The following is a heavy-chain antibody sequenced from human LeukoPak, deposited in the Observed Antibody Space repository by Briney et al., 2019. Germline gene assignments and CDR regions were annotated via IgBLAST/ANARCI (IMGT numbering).Heavy chain of an antibody. J-gene: IGHJ3*02. CDR2: IKEDGSEK. CDR3: ARDWVAGVPFDAFDI. Sequence: GGSLRLSCVVSGITVSNYDMSWVRQAPGKGLEWVANIKEDGSEKYYVDSVKGRFTISRDNAKNSLYLHMNSLTAEDTAMYYCARDWVAGVPFDAFDIWGQGTMVSVSS. D-gene: IGHD3-10*01. V-gene: IGHV3-7*03. CDR1: GITVSNYD.